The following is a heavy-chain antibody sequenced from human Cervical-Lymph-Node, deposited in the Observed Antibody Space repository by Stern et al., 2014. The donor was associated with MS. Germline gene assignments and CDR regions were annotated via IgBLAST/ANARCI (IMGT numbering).Heavy chain of an antibody. CDR1: GFSFTTHY. CDR3: TRVQRERRALDHFDP. Sequence: VQLVESGAEVKKPGASVNVSCEASGFSFTTHYMHWIRQAPGEGLEWVGMINPDSGTASYARHFQVRVIITRDTSTSTIYMELTGLRSEDTALYFCTRVQRERRALDHFDPWGQGTLVTVSS. D-gene: IGHD1-1*01. CDR2: INPDSGTA. J-gene: IGHJ5*02. V-gene: IGHV1-46*03.